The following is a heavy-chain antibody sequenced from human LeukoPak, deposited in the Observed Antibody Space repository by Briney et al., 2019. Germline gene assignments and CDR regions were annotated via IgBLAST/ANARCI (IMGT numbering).Heavy chain of an antibody. CDR2: ITSDGSGT. V-gene: IGHV3-74*01. J-gene: IGHJ5*02. Sequence: GGSLRLSCAASGFPFRNYWMHWVRQAPGKGLVWLSHITSDGSGTSYADSVKGRFTISRDNAKYTLYLQMNSLRAEDTAVYYCAKDQAARYYGSGSSWFDPWGQGTLVTVSS. CDR1: GFPFRNYW. D-gene: IGHD3-10*01. CDR3: AKDQAARYYGSGSSWFDP.